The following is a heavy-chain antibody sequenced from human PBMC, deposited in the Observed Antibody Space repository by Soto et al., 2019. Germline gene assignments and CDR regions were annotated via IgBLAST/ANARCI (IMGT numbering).Heavy chain of an antibody. V-gene: IGHV4-59*01. CDR3: ARDGRYDSSGFDY. CDR1: GGSISSYY. J-gene: IGHJ4*02. CDR2: IYYSGST. Sequence: PSETLSLTCTVSGGSISSYYWSWIRQPPGKGLEWIGYIYYSGSTNYNPSLKSRVTISVDTSKNQFSLKLSSVTAADTAVYYCARDGRYDSSGFDYWGQGTLVTVSS. D-gene: IGHD3-22*01.